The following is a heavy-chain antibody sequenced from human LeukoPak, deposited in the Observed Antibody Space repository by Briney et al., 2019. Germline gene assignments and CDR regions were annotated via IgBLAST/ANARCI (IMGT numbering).Heavy chain of an antibody. CDR1: GFTFSSYA. V-gene: IGHV3-30*04. D-gene: IGHD2-15*01. Sequence: GGSLRLSCVDSGFTFSSYAMHWVRQAPGKGLEWVAVILYDGSNKYYTDSVRGPFTLSRDTIKITLYLQINRLRAPNTAVYCSARSPPYRRVVVAACDYWGQGTLVTVSS. CDR3: ARSPPYRRVVVAACDY. J-gene: IGHJ4*02. CDR2: ILYDGSNK.